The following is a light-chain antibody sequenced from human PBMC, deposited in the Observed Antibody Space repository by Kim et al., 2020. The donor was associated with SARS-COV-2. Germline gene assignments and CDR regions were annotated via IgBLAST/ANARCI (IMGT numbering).Light chain of an antibody. J-gene: IGLJ2*01. CDR1: KLGDKY. CDR2: QDS. Sequence: SYELTQPPSVSVSPGQTASITCSGDKLGDKYACXYQQKPGQSPVLVIYQDSKRPSGIPERFSGSNSGNTATLTISGTQAMDEADYYCQAWDSSLRVFGGG. V-gene: IGLV3-1*01. CDR3: QAWDSSLRV.